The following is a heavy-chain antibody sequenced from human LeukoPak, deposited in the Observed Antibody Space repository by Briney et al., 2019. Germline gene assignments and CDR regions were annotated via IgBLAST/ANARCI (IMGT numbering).Heavy chain of an antibody. J-gene: IGHJ6*03. D-gene: IGHD3-16*01. V-gene: IGHV4-39*07. CDR1: GGSISSSSYY. CDR3: ARVGGFYYYYYMDV. Sequence: SETLSLTCTVSGGSISSSSYYWGWIRQPPGKGLEWIGSIYYSGSTYYNPSLKSPVTISVDTSKNQFSLKLSSVTAADTAVYYCARVGGFYYYYYMDVWGKGTTVTVSS. CDR2: IYYSGST.